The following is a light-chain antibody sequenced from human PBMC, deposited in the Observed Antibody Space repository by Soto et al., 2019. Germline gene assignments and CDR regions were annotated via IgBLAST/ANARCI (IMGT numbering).Light chain of an antibody. CDR2: NDD. V-gene: IGLV3-21*01. Sequence: SYELTQQPSVSLDTGETARITCGGNNIGGKSVHWYQWTPGQAPTLIIYNDDDRPSGIPDRFSGSNSGNTATLTVSRVEAGDEADYYCQVWGSNADPYVVFGGGTKLTVL. CDR3: QVWGSNADPYVV. J-gene: IGLJ2*01. CDR1: NIGGKS.